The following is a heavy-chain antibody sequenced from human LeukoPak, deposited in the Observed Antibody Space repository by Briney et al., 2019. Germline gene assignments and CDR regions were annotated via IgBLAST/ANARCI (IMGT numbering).Heavy chain of an antibody. J-gene: IGHJ6*02. D-gene: IGHD3-3*01. V-gene: IGHV4-39*07. CDR1: GGSISSSSYY. CDR2: IYYSGST. CDR3: ARDRYDFWSGYYYGMDV. Sequence: SETLSLTCTVSGGSISSSSYYWGWIRQPPGKGLEWIGSIYYSGSTYYNPSLKSRVTISVDTSKNQFSLKLSSVTAADTAVYYCARDRYDFWSGYYYGMDVWGQGTTVTVSS.